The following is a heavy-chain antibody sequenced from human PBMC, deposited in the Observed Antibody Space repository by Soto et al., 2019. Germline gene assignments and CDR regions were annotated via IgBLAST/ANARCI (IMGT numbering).Heavy chain of an antibody. D-gene: IGHD5-18*01. CDR2: IYWDDDK. CDR3: AHLPWKQLWPRAPVVY. CDR1: GFSLSTSGVG. V-gene: IGHV2-5*02. J-gene: IGHJ4*02. Sequence: QITLKESGPTLVKPTQTLTLTCTFSGFSLSTSGVGVGWIRQPPGKALEWLGIIYWDDDKRYSPSLKSRVTITKDTFKNQLVLTMTNMAPVDTATYYCAHLPWKQLWPRAPVVYWGQGTPVTVSS.